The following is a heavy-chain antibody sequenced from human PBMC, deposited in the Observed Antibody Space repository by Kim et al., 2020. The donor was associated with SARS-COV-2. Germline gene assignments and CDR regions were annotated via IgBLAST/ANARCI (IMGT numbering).Heavy chain of an antibody. V-gene: IGHV3-15*01. CDR3: TTEQLGYYYYGMDV. CDR2: IKSKTDGGTT. CDR1: GFTFSNAW. D-gene: IGHD6-13*01. Sequence: GGSLRLSCAASGFTFSNAWMSWVRQAPGKGLEWVGRIKSKTDGGTTDYAAPVKGRFTISRDDSKNTLYLQMNSQKTEDTAVYYCTTEQLGYYYYGMDVWGQGTTVTVSS. J-gene: IGHJ6*02.